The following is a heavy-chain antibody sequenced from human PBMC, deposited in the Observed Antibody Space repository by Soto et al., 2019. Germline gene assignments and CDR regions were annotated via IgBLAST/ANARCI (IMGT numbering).Heavy chain of an antibody. CDR1: GFTFDDYG. CDR2: INWTGGSI. CDR3: ASTTFGGNSPIDY. Sequence: TASGFTFDDYGMSWVRQAPGKGLEWVSGINWTGGSIGYADSVKGRFTISRDNAKNSLYLKMNSLRAEDTALYYCASTTFGGNSPIDYWGQGTLVTVSS. V-gene: IGHV3-20*04. J-gene: IGHJ4*02. D-gene: IGHD2-21*02.